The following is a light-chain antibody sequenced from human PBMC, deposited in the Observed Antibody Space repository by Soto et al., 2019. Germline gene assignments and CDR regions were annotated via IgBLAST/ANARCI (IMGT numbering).Light chain of an antibody. CDR2: SNN. V-gene: IGLV1-44*01. J-gene: IGLJ2*01. CDR1: ISNIRSNT. CDR3: AAWDDSLNGHVV. Sequence: QSVLTQPPSASGTPGQRVTISCSGSISNIRSNTVNWYQQLPGTAPKLLIYSNNQRPSGVPDRFSGSKSGTSASLAISALQSEDEADYYCAAWDDSLNGHVVFGGGTKVTVL.